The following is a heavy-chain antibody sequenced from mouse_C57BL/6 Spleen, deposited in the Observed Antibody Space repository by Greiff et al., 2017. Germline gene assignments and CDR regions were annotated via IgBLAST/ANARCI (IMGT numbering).Heavy chain of an antibody. Sequence: EVKVEESEGGLVQPGSSMKLSCTASGFTFSDYYMAWVRQVPEKGLEWVAKINSDGSSTYYLDSLKSRFIISRDNAKNILYLQMSSLKSEDTATYYCARRYGSSNWYFDVWGTGTTVTVSS. CDR2: INSDGSST. V-gene: IGHV5-16*02. CDR3: ARRYGSSNWYFDV. CDR1: GFTFSDYY. D-gene: IGHD1-1*01. J-gene: IGHJ1*03.